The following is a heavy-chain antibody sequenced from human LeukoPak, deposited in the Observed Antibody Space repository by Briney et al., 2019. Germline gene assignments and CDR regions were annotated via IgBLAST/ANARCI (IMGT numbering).Heavy chain of an antibody. CDR3: AREVVLWFGELFAPPPSAYYYGMDV. Sequence: ASVKVSCKASGYTFTSYDINWVRQAPGQGLEWMGWMNPNSGNTGYAQKFQGRVTMTRNTSISTAYMELSSLRSEDTAVYYCAREVVLWFGELFAPPPSAYYYGMDVWGQGTTVTVSS. J-gene: IGHJ6*02. D-gene: IGHD3-10*01. CDR2: MNPNSGNT. CDR1: GYTFTSYD. V-gene: IGHV1-8*01.